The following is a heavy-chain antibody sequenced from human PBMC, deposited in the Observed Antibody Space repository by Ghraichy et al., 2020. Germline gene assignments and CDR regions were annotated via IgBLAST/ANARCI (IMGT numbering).Heavy chain of an antibody. CDR3: ASSQTTVTTRGWFDP. CDR1: GFTFSSYS. CDR2: ISSSSSYI. Sequence: GGSLRLSCAASGFTFSSYSMNWVRQAPGKGLEWVSSISSSSSYIYYADSVKGRFTISRDNAKNSLYLQMNSLRAEDTAVYYCASSQTTVTTRGWFDPWGQGTLVTVSS. D-gene: IGHD4-17*01. J-gene: IGHJ5*02. V-gene: IGHV3-21*01.